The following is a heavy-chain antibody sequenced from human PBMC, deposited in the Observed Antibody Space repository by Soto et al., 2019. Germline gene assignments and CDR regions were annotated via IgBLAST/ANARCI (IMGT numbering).Heavy chain of an antibody. CDR1: GFTFSSYP. V-gene: IGHV3-23*01. J-gene: IGHJ1*01. CDR3: AKYRWGATTVTSIN. D-gene: IGHD4-4*01. CDR2: ISGTSDMT. Sequence: EVQLLESGGDLVEPGVSLRLSCVGSGFTFSSYPMNWVRQAPGKGLEWVSAISGTSDMTYYANSVTGRFTISRDNSKNTLYLQVSSLRVEDTAIYYCAKYRWGATTVTSINWGRGTLVTVSS.